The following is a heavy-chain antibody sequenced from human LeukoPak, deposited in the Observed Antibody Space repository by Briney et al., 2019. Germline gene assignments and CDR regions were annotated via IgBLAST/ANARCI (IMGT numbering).Heavy chain of an antibody. CDR3: AREVAPAATFYYYGMDV. J-gene: IGHJ6*04. CDR2: ISYDGSNK. V-gene: IGHV3-30*04. D-gene: IGHD2-2*01. CDR1: GFTFSSYP. Sequence: GGSLRLSCAASGFTFSSYPMHWVRQAPGKGLEWVAIISYDGSNKYCADSVKGRFTISRDNSKSTLDLQMNSLRAEDTAVYYCAREVAPAATFYYYGMDVWGKGTTVTVSS.